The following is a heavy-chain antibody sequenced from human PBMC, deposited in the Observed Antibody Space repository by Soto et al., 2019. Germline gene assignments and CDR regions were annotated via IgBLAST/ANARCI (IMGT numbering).Heavy chain of an antibody. CDR1: GFTFSSYA. J-gene: IGHJ4*02. V-gene: IGHV3-30*04. CDR2: ISYDGRNK. Sequence: GGSLRLSCAASGFTFSSYAMHWVRQAPGKGLEWVAVISYDGRNKYYADSVKGRFTISRDNSKNTLYLQMNSLRAEDTAVYYCARDRYYYDSSGYYPSRGPPDYWGQGTLVTVSS. CDR3: ARDRYYYDSSGYYPSRGPPDY. D-gene: IGHD3-22*01.